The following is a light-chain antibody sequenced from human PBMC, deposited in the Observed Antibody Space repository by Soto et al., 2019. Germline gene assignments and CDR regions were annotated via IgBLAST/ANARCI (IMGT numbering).Light chain of an antibody. CDR2: DAS. V-gene: IGKV3-11*01. Sequence: EIVVTQSPATLTLSPGERATLSCRASQSISSYLAWYQQKPGQAPRLLIYDASNRATGIPARFSGSGSGTDFTLPISSLEPEDFAVYYCQQRSTWPLTFGGGTKLEIK. CDR3: QQRSTWPLT. CDR1: QSISSY. J-gene: IGKJ4*01.